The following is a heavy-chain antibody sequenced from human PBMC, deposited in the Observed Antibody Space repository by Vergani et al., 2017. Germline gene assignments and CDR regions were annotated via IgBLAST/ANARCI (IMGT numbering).Heavy chain of an antibody. CDR2: IKSQIDGGTT. CDR1: GFSFSNAW. CDR3: AKDLRYSSSSKADAFDI. V-gene: IGHV3-15*01. D-gene: IGHD6-13*01. J-gene: IGHJ3*02. Sequence: EVQLVESGGGLVKPGGSLRLSCAASGFSFSNAWMTWVRQGPGKGLEWVGRIKSQIDGGTTDYAAPVKGRFTTSRDDSTNMLYLQMNSLRAEDTAVYYCAKDLRYSSSSKADAFDIWGQGTMVTVSS.